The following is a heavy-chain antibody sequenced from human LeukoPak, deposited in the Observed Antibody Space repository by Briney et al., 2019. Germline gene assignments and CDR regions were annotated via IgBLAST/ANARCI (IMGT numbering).Heavy chain of an antibody. CDR3: ARAPYCIGGSCRFDY. CDR1: GFTSSSHW. V-gene: IGHV3-7*03. CDR2: IKQDGSEK. J-gene: IGHJ4*02. D-gene: IGHD2-15*01. Sequence: GGSLRLSCAVSGFTSSSHWMSWVCQAPGKGLEWVANIKQDGSEKYYVDSVKGRFTISRDNAKNSLYLQMNSLRAEDTAVYYCARAPYCIGGSCRFDYWGQGTLVTVSS.